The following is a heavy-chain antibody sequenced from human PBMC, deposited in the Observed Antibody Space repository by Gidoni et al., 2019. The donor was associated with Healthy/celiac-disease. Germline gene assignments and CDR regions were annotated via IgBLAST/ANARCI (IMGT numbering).Heavy chain of an antibody. D-gene: IGHD3-22*01. J-gene: IGHJ3*02. CDR2: ISGSGGST. CDR3: AKYDDRSGDLRHDGVDI. Sequence: PGKGLEWVSAISGSGGSTYYADSVKGRFTISRDNSKNTLYLQMNSLRAEDTAVYYCAKYDDRSGDLRHDGVDIWGQGTMVTVSS. V-gene: IGHV3-23*01.